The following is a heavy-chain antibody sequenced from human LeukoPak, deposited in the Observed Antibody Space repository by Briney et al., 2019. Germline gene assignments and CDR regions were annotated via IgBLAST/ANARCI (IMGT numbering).Heavy chain of an antibody. J-gene: IGHJ4*02. D-gene: IGHD6-19*01. CDR2: IYYSGST. Sequence: SETLSLTCTVSGGSISSSSYYWGWIRQPPGKGLEWIGSIYYSGSTYYNPSLKSRVTISVDTPKNQFSLKLSSVTAADTAVYYCARRDSSGWYVFDYWGQGTLVTVSS. V-gene: IGHV4-39*01. CDR1: GGSISSSSYY. CDR3: ARRDSSGWYVFDY.